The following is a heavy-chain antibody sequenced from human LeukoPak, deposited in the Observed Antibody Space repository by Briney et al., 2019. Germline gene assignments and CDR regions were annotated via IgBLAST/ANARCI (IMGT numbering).Heavy chain of an antibody. CDR3: AKALSASSYDY. Sequence: GGSLRLSCAASGFTFSSYTMGWVRQAPGKGLEWVSDIGLSGSATSYADSAKGRFTISRDNSRSTLYLQMTSLRAEDTAKYYCAKALSASSYDYWGQGTLVTVSS. J-gene: IGHJ4*02. D-gene: IGHD2-2*01. V-gene: IGHV3-23*01. CDR2: IGLSGSAT. CDR1: GFTFSSYT.